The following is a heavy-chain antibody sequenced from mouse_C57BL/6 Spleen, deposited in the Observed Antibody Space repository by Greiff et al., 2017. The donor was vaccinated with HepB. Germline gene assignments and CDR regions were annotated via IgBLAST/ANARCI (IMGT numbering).Heavy chain of an antibody. J-gene: IGHJ4*01. CDR3: ARTTVVATRAMDY. CDR1: GFTFSDYG. V-gene: IGHV5-17*01. CDR2: ISSGSSTI. Sequence: EVMLVESGGGLVKPGGSLKLSCAASGFTFSDYGMHWVRQAPEKGLEWVAYISSGSSTIYYADTVKGRFTISRDNAKNTLVLQMTSLRSEDTAMYYCARTTVVATRAMDYWGQGTSVTVSS. D-gene: IGHD1-1*01.